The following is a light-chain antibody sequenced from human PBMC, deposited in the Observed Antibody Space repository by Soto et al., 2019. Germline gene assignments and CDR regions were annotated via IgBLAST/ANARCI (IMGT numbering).Light chain of an antibody. V-gene: IGKV3-20*01. J-gene: IGKJ1*01. CDR1: QSVSSSY. CDR2: GAS. CDR3: QQYAVSPET. Sequence: LSQSPGTLSLSTGERATLSCRASQSVSSSYLAWYQQKPGQAPRLLIYGASSRATGIPDRFNGSGSGTDFTLIIRRLEPEDFAIYYCQQYAVSPETFGQGTKV.